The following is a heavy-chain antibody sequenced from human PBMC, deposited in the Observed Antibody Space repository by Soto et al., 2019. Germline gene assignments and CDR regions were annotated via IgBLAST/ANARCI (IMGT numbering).Heavy chain of an antibody. J-gene: IGHJ6*02. V-gene: IGHV1-69*12. CDR1: GGTFSSYA. CDR3: ARDPSGSYGMDV. CDR2: IIPIFGTA. Sequence: QVQLVQSGAEVKKPGSSVKVSCKASGGTFSSYAISGVRQAPGQGLEWMGGIIPIFGTAIYAQKFQGRVTITADESTSTAYMELSSLRSDDTAVYYCARDPSGSYGMDVWGQGTTVTVSS.